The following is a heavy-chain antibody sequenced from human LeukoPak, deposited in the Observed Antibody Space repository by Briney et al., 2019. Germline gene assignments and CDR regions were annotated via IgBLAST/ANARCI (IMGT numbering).Heavy chain of an antibody. CDR3: TREGAAAAYGMDV. J-gene: IGHJ6*02. Sequence: GGSLRLSCTASGFTFGDYAVSWVRRAPGRGLEWVGLIRRRAFGETADYAASVNGRFTISRDDSKSIAYLQMNSLKTEDTAVYYCTREGAAAAYGMDVWGQGTTVTVSS. D-gene: IGHD6-13*01. CDR1: GFTFGDYA. CDR2: IRRRAFGETA. V-gene: IGHV3-49*04.